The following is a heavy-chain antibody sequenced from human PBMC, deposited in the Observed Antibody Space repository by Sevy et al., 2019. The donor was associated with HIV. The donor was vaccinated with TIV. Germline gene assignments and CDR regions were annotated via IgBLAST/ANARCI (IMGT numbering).Heavy chain of an antibody. J-gene: IGHJ4*02. CDR3: ARVRYSYGYPPDY. V-gene: IGHV3-11*01. CDR1: GFTFSDYY. CDR2: ISSSGSTI. D-gene: IGHD5-18*01. Sequence: GGSLRLSCAASGFTFSDYYMSWIRQAPGKGLEWVSYISSSGSTIYYADSVKGRFTNSRDNAKNSLYLQMNSLRAEDTDVYYCARVRYSYGYPPDYWGQGTLVTVSS.